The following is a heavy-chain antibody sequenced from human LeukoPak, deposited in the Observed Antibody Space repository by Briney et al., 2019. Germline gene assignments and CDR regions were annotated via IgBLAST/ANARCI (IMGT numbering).Heavy chain of an antibody. CDR1: GYTLTEYY. V-gene: IGHV1-2*02. D-gene: IGHD2-8*02. CDR2: IIPDSGGT. J-gene: IGHJ4*02. Sequence: ASVKVSCKASGYTLTEYYIHWVRQAPGQGLEWMGFIIPDSGGTTYQQNFQGRPTMTRDTSISTFYMELSSLRPDDTAIYYCSTEDKYCTGANCGVFWGQGTLVTVSS. CDR3: STEDKYCTGANCGVF.